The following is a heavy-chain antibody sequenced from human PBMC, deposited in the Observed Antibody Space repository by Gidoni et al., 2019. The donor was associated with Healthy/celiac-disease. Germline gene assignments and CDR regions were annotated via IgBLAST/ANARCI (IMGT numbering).Heavy chain of an antibody. CDR3: ARVGNDGSASIDY. CDR1: GLSFTSYY. J-gene: IGHJ4*02. Sequence: GSGLSFTSYYMHWVRQAAGQGLEWMGIINPSGGSTSYAQKFQGRVTMTRDTSTSTVYMELSSLRSEDTAVYYSARVGNDGSASIDYWGQGTLVTVSS. D-gene: IGHD1-1*01. CDR2: INPSGGST. V-gene: IGHV1-46*01.